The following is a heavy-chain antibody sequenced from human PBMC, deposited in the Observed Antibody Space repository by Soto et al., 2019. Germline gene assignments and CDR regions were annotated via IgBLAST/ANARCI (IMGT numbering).Heavy chain of an antibody. V-gene: IGHV3-23*01. CDR1: GFSFAGYA. D-gene: IGHD3-9*01. CDR2: ISGGGGST. Sequence: EVQLLVSGGGLVQPGGSLRLSCAASGFSFAGYALTWVRLAPGKGLEWVASISGGGGSTYYADSVKGRFSISRDNSNRMVYLQMGSLTAGDTAVYYCAKTETFNGYYNAFDYWGQGTRVTVSS. CDR3: AKTETFNGYYNAFDY. J-gene: IGHJ4*02.